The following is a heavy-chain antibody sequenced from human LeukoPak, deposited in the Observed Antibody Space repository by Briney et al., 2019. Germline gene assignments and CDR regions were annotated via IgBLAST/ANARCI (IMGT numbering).Heavy chain of an antibody. J-gene: IGHJ6*02. CDR1: GFTFSSYV. Sequence: GGSLRLSCAASGFTFSSYVMHWVRQAPGKGLEWVAVISYDGSNKYYADSVKGRFTISRDNSKNTLYLQMNSLRAEDTAVYYCAKGKGGSGSYGGYYYGMDVWGQGTTVTVSS. CDR2: ISYDGSNK. D-gene: IGHD3-10*01. V-gene: IGHV3-30-3*01. CDR3: AKGKGGSGSYGGYYYGMDV.